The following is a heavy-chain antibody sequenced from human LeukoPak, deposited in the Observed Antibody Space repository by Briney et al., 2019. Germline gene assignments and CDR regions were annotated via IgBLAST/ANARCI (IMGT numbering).Heavy chain of an antibody. CDR1: GYSFTSYW. CDR2: IYPGDSDT. CDR3: ARRGRHGLLHYGDFLPDAFDI. D-gene: IGHD4-17*01. Sequence: GESLKISCKGSGYSFTSYWIGWVRQMPGKGLEWMGIIYPGDSDTRYSPSFQGQVTISADKSISTAYLQWSSLKASDTAMYYCARRGRHGLLHYGDFLPDAFDIWGQGTMVTVSS. J-gene: IGHJ3*02. V-gene: IGHV5-51*01.